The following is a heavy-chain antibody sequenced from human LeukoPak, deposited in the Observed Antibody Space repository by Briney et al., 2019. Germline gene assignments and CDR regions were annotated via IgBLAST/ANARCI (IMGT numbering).Heavy chain of an antibody. J-gene: IGHJ3*01. CDR3: ARGDSFYSHTSDLPHAFDV. Sequence: GGSLRLSCAASGFTVSNYAIHWVRQAPGKGLEWVAHISHDGSNEHYADSVKGRFTISRDNSRDTVSLQTNSLRPEDTAVYYCARGDSFYSHTSDLPHAFDVWGPGTMVTVSS. V-gene: IGHV3-30*04. CDR2: ISHDGSNE. CDR1: GFTVSNYA. D-gene: IGHD3-22*01.